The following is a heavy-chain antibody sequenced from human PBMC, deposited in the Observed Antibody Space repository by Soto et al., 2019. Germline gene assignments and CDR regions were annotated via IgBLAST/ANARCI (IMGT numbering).Heavy chain of an antibody. CDR1: GFAVSSNY. CDR3: ARHGYSYGGGYFDY. V-gene: IGHV3-66*04. Sequence: EVQLVESGGGLVQPGGSLRLSCPASGFAVSSNYMSWVRQAPGKGLEWVSVIYSGGSAYYADSVKGRFTISRDNSKNTLYLQMNSVGAADMAVYYCARHGYSYGGGYFDYWGQGTLVTVAS. J-gene: IGHJ4*02. CDR2: IYSGGSA. D-gene: IGHD5-18*01.